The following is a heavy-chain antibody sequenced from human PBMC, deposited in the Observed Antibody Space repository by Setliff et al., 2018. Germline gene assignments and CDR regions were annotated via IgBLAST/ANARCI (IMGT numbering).Heavy chain of an antibody. CDR1: GGSFTTYY. J-gene: IGHJ4*02. V-gene: IGHV4-59*01. CDR3: AREYYYARSRNFDY. Sequence: SETLSLTCTVSGGSFTTYYWSWIRQSPGKGLEWIGYIYYSGSTNCNPSLKSRVSISVDTSKNQFSLRLTSVTAADTAVYYCAREYYYARSRNFDYWGQGTLVTVSS. CDR2: IYYSGST. D-gene: IGHD3-22*01.